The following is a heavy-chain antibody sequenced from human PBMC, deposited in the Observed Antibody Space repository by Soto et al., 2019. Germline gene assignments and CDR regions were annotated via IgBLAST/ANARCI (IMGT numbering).Heavy chain of an antibody. V-gene: IGHV4-59*01. D-gene: IGHD1-26*01. J-gene: IGHJ4*02. Sequence: SQTLSLTCTVSGGSISSYYWSWIRQPPGKGLEWIGYIYYSGSTNYNPSLKSRVTISVDTSKNQFSLKLSSVTAADTAVYYCARDQGGYYFDYWGQGTLVTVSS. CDR3: ARDQGGYYFDY. CDR1: GGSISSYY. CDR2: IYYSGST.